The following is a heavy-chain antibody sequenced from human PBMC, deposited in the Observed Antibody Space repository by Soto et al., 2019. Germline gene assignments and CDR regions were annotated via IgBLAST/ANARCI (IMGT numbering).Heavy chain of an antibody. Sequence: EVQLVESGGGLVQPGGSLRLSCVASGFTLSSYWMRWVRQSPGKGPEWVANIKGDGSEKCYADSVKGRFTISRDNAKNSLLLEMNSLRAEDTALYYCARCVGAVAGSNLGQGTLVTVSS. D-gene: IGHD6-19*01. CDR3: ARCVGAVAGSN. J-gene: IGHJ1*01. CDR1: GFTLSSYW. CDR2: IKGDGSEK. V-gene: IGHV3-7*05.